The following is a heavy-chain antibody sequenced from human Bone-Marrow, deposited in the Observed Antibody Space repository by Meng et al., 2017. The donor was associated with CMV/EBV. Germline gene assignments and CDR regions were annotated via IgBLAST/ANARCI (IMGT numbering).Heavy chain of an antibody. CDR3: AKDASHMYYYDSSGYRGPYYFDD. J-gene: IGHJ4*02. V-gene: IGHV3-23*01. CDR2: ISDAGYST. Sequence: GGSLRLSCAASGFTFSSYWMSWVRQAPGKGLEWVSSISDAGYSTYYAASVKGRFTISRDNSKNTLYLQMNSLRAEDTAVYYCAKDASHMYYYDSSGYRGPYYFDDWGQGTLVTVSS. D-gene: IGHD3-22*01. CDR1: GFTFSSYW.